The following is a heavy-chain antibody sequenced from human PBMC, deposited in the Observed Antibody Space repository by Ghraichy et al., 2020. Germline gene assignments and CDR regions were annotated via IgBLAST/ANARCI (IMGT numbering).Heavy chain of an antibody. V-gene: IGHV3-48*03. CDR3: ARAVPSYGPGHSSSWFADAFDI. CDR2: ISSSGSTI. Sequence: GGSLRLSCAASGFTFSSYEMNWVRQAPGKGLEWVSYISSSGSTIYYADSVKGRFTISRDNAKNSLYLQMNSLRAEDTAVYYCARAVPSYGPGHSSSWFADAFDIWGQGTMVTVSS. D-gene: IGHD6-13*01. CDR1: GFTFSSYE. J-gene: IGHJ3*02.